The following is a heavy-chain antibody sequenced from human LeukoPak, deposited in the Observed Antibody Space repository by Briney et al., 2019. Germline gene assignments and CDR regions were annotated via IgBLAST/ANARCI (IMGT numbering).Heavy chain of an antibody. Sequence: SVKVSCKASGGXFSSYAISWVRQAPGQGLEWMGRIIPILGIANYAQKFQGRVTITADKSTSTAYMELSSLRSEDTAVYYCARSQSGYSSGWCDYWGQGTLVTVSS. CDR3: ARSQSGYSSGWCDY. CDR2: IIPILGIA. V-gene: IGHV1-69*04. CDR1: GGXFSSYA. D-gene: IGHD6-19*01. J-gene: IGHJ4*02.